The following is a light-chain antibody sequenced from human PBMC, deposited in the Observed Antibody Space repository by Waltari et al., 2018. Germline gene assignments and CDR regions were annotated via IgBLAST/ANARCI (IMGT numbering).Light chain of an antibody. Sequence: DIQMTQSPSTLSASVGDRVTITCRASQSFGSSLAWYQQKPGKAPKVVIYEASSLESGVPSRFSGSGSGTEFTLTISSLQPDDFATYYCQQCNSYLLTFGGGTKVEIK. V-gene: IGKV1-5*03. CDR2: EAS. J-gene: IGKJ4*01. CDR3: QQCNSYLLT. CDR1: QSFGSS.